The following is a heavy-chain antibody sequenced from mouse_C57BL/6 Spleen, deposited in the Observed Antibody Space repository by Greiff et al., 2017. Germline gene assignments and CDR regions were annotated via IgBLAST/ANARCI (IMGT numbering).Heavy chain of an antibody. D-gene: IGHD2-5*01. CDR3: ARDHYSNLGYFDY. V-gene: IGHV5-4*01. J-gene: IGHJ2*01. Sequence: EVKLVESGGGLVKPGGSLKLSCAASGFTFSSYAMSWVRQTPEKRLEWVATISDGGSYTYYPDNVKGRFTISRDNAKNNLYLQMRHLKSEDTAMYYCARDHYSNLGYFDYWGQGTTLTVSS. CDR1: GFTFSSYA. CDR2: ISDGGSYT.